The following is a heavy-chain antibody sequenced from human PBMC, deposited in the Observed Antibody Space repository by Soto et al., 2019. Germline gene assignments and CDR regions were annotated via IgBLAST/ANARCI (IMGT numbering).Heavy chain of an antibody. CDR3: ASQSSLAARRARIYYYYYMDV. V-gene: IGHV4-59*08. Sequence: PSETLSLTCTVSGGSISSYYWSWIRQPPGKGLEWIGYIYYSGSTNYNPSLKSRVTISVDTSKNQFSLKLSSVTAADTAVYYCASQSSLAARRARIYYYYYMDVWGKGTTVTVSS. D-gene: IGHD6-6*01. CDR1: GGSISSYY. J-gene: IGHJ6*03. CDR2: IYYSGST.